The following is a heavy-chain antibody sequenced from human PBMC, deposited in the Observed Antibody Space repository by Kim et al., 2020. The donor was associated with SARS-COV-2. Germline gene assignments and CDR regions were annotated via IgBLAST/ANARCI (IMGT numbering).Heavy chain of an antibody. Sequence: GGSLRLSCAASGFTFSSYSMNWVRQAPGKGLEWVSSISSSSSYIYYADSVKGRFTISRDNAKNSLYLQMNSLRAEDTAVYYCARDKLRYFDWLSAAFDYWGQGTLVTVSS. CDR3: ARDKLRYFDWLSAAFDY. V-gene: IGHV3-21*01. J-gene: IGHJ4*02. D-gene: IGHD3-9*01. CDR1: GFTFSSYS. CDR2: ISSSSSYI.